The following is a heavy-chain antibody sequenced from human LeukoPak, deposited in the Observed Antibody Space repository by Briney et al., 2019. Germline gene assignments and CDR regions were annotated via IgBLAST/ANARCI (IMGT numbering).Heavy chain of an antibody. CDR3: ARSPPSRYCSGGSCRNPNYYYYYYMDV. Sequence: PSETLSLTCTVSGGSISSYYWSWIRQPAGKGLEWIGRIYTSGSTNYNPSLKSRVTMSVDTSKNQFSLKLSSVTAADTAVYYCARSPPSRYCSGGSCRNPNYYYYYYMDVWGKGTTVTISS. D-gene: IGHD2-15*01. CDR2: IYTSGST. CDR1: GGSISSYY. V-gene: IGHV4-4*07. J-gene: IGHJ6*03.